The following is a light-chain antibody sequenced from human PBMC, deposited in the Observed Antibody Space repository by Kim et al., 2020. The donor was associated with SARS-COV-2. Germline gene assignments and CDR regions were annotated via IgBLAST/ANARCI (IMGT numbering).Light chain of an antibody. CDR2: ETS. V-gene: IGKV1-8*01. CDR3: QDYYTYPLA. Sequence: ASVGDRVTITCRASQDIRNHLAWYQQKPGKAPKLLIYETSTLQSGVPLRFSGSGSGTDYTLTIDRLQSEDFATYYCQDYYTYPLAFGGGTKVDIK. CDR1: QDIRNH. J-gene: IGKJ4*01.